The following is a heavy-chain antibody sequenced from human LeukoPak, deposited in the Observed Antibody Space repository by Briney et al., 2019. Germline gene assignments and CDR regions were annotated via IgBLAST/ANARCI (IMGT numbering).Heavy chain of an antibody. D-gene: IGHD2-15*01. Sequence: ASVKVSCKASGYTFTSYYIHLVRQAPGQGLEWMGIINPSGGGTSYAQKLQGRVTMTRDTSTSTVYMELSSLRSEDTAVYYCARAYCSGGRCYSVARGYYYFDYWGQGTLVTVSS. CDR3: ARAYCSGGRCYSVARGYYYFDY. CDR1: GYTFTSYY. J-gene: IGHJ4*02. CDR2: INPSGGGT. V-gene: IGHV1-46*01.